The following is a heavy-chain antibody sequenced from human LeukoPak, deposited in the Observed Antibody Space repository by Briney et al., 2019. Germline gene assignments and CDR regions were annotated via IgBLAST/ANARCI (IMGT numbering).Heavy chain of an antibody. CDR2: IYYSGST. Sequence: PSETLSLTCTVSGGSISSGGYYWSWIRQHPGKGLEWIGYIYYSGSTYYNPSLKSRVTISVDTSKNQFSLKLSSVTAADTAVYYCARQRYYGSGSYLSWFDPWGQGTLVTVSS. J-gene: IGHJ5*02. D-gene: IGHD3-10*01. CDR1: GGSISSGGYY. V-gene: IGHV4-31*03. CDR3: ARQRYYGSGSYLSWFDP.